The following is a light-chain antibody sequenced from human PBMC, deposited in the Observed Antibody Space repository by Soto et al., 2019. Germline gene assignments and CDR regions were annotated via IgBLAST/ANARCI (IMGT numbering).Light chain of an antibody. CDR3: QQRSNWPPI. J-gene: IGKJ3*01. Sequence: EIVLTQSPATLSLSPGERATLSCRASKSVSSYLAWYQQKPGQAPRLLIYDASNRAPGIPARFSGSGSVTDFTITISSLEPEDFAVYYCQQRSNWPPIFGPWTKVDIK. CDR1: KSVSSY. CDR2: DAS. V-gene: IGKV3-11*01.